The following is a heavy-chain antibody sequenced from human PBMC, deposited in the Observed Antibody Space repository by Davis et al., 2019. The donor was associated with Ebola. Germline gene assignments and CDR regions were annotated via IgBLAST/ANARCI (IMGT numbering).Heavy chain of an antibody. Sequence: PSETLSLTCTVSGGSISRGGSYWSWVRQVPGKGLEWIGYIYYSGSTYYKPSLKNRVTVSLDTSKNQFSLNLYSVTAADTAVYYCARDLRYDSSGYDYYFYMDVWGKGTTVTVSS. V-gene: IGHV4-31*03. CDR2: IYYSGST. J-gene: IGHJ6*03. D-gene: IGHD3-22*01. CDR3: ARDLRYDSSGYDYYFYMDV. CDR1: GGSISRGGSY.